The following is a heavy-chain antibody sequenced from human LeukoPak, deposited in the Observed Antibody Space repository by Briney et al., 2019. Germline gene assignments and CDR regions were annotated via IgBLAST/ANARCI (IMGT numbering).Heavy chain of an antibody. CDR2: ISYDGSNK. Sequence: PGGSLRLSCAASGFTFSSYAMHWVRQAPGKGLEWVAVISYDGSNKYYADSVKGRFTISRDNSKNTLYLQMNSRRAEDTAVYYCARGRPGYNMDVWGKGTTVTASS. CDR3: ARGRPGYNMDV. J-gene: IGHJ6*03. V-gene: IGHV3-30-3*01. CDR1: GFTFSSYA.